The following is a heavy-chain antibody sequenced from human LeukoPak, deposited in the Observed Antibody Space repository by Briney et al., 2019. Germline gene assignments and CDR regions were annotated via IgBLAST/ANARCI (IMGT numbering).Heavy chain of an antibody. CDR1: GYTFTGYY. CDR2: INPNSGGT. V-gene: IGHV1-2*02. Sequence: ASVKVSCKASGYTFTGYYMHWVRQAPGQGLEWMGWINPNSGGTNYAQKFQGRGTMTRDTSFSTAYMELSRLRSDDTAVYYCARVSRQSETWFDPWGQGTLVTVSS. CDR3: ARVSRQSETWFDP. D-gene: IGHD3-16*02. J-gene: IGHJ5*02.